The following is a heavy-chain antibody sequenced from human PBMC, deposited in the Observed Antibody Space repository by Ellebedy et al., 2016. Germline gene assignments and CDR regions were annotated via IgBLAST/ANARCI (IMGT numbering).Heavy chain of an antibody. CDR1: GFTFSSYG. CDR3: ARNRLRRGVVVEGMYYFDY. CDR2: ISYDGSNK. J-gene: IGHJ4*02. D-gene: IGHD2-15*01. Sequence: GESLKISXAASGFTFSSYGMHWVRQAPGKGLEWVAVISYDGSNKYYADSVKGRFTISRDNSKNTLYLQMNSLRAEDTAVYYCARNRLRRGVVVEGMYYFDYWGQGTLVTVSS. V-gene: IGHV3-30*03.